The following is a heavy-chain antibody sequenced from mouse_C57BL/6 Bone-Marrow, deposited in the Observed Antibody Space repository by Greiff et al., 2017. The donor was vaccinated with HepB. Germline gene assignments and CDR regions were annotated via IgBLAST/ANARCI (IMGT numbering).Heavy chain of an antibody. V-gene: IGHV1-52*01. CDR3: ARRRKLYGAKDY. Sequence: QVQLQQPGAELVRPGSSVKLSCKASGYTFTSYWMHWVKQRPIQGLEWIGNIDPSDSETHYNQKFKDKATLTVDKSSSTAYMQLSSLTSEDSAVYYCARRRKLYGAKDYWGQGTSVTVAS. CDR1: GYTFTSYW. D-gene: IGHD2-12*01. CDR2: IDPSDSET. J-gene: IGHJ4*01.